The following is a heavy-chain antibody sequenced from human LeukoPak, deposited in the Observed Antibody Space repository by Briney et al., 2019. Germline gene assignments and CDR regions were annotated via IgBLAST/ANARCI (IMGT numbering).Heavy chain of an antibody. V-gene: IGHV1-18*01. Sequence: GASVKVSCKASGYTFTSYGISWVRQAPGQGLEWMGWISAYNGNTNYAQKLQGRVTMTTDTSTSTAYMELRSLRSDDTAVYYCARPRGGVLKYYFDYWGQGTLVTVSS. CDR2: ISAYNGNT. CDR3: ARPRGGVLKYYFDY. D-gene: IGHD3-16*01. CDR1: GYTFTSYG. J-gene: IGHJ4*02.